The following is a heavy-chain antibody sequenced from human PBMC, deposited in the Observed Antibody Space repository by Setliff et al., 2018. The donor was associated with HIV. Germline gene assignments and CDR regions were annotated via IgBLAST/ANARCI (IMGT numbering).Heavy chain of an antibody. CDR2: ISHSVRT. V-gene: IGHV4-34*01. CDR1: GGSLSDSY. Sequence: SETLSLTCAVYGGSLSDSYYNWFRQPPGKGLEWVGEISHSVRTSYNSSLKSRVTMSVDASKNHISLTLTSLTAADTAVYYCARDQRLPGVQPPYWYFDLWGRGTLVTVSS. J-gene: IGHJ2*01. CDR3: ARDQRLPGVQPPYWYFDL. D-gene: IGHD6-25*01.